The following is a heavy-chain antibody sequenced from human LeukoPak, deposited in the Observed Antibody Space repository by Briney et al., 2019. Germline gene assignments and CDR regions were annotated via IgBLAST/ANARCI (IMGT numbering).Heavy chain of an antibody. Sequence: ASVKVSCKASGYTFTSYYMHWVRQAPGQGLEWMGIINPSGGSTSYAQKFQGRVTMTRDTSTSTVYMELSSLRSEDTAVYYCAREMVDIVLMVYAILQVGFDYWGQGTLVTVSS. CDR3: AREMVDIVLMVYAILQVGFDY. D-gene: IGHD2-8*01. J-gene: IGHJ4*02. CDR1: GYTFTSYY. V-gene: IGHV1-46*01. CDR2: INPSGGST.